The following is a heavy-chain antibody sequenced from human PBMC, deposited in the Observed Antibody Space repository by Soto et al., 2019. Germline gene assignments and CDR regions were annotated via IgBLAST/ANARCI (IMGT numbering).Heavy chain of an antibody. CDR3: ARDLRVTSTTMVRVYGMDV. D-gene: IGHD3-10*01. V-gene: IGHV3-74*01. CDR2: INSDGSST. J-gene: IGHJ6*02. CDR1: GFTFSSYW. Sequence: GGSLRLSCAASGFTFSSYWMHWVRQAPGKGLVWVSRINSDGSSTSYADSVKGRFTISRDNAKNTLYLQMNSLRAEDTAVYYCARDLRVTSTTMVRVYGMDVWGQGTTVTVSS.